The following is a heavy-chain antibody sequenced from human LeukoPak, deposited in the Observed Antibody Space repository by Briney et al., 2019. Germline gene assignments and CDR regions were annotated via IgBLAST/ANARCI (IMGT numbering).Heavy chain of an antibody. J-gene: IGHJ3*02. V-gene: IGHV3-49*04. CDR1: GFTFGDYT. CDR2: IRRKVYGGTT. D-gene: IGHD5-12*01. CDR3: TREDSGYDYDAFDI. Sequence: PGGSLRLSCTASGFTFGDYTMSWVRQAPGKGLEWLGFIRRKVYGGTTEYAASVKGRFTISRDASKSIAYLEMNSLKTEDTGVYYCTREDSGYDYDAFDIWGQGTTVIVSS.